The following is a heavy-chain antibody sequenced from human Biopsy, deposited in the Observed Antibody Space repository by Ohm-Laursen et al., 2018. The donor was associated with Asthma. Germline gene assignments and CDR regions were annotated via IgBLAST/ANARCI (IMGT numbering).Heavy chain of an antibody. V-gene: IGHV4-39*01. CDR3: ARFTASITIFGVVNNWFDP. J-gene: IGHJ5*02. CDR2: IYYSGST. Sequence: TFSSYAMSWVRQPPGKGLEWIGSIYYSGSTYYNPSLKSRVTISVDTSKNQFSLKLSSVTAADTAVYYCARFTASITIFGVVNNWFDPWGQGTLVTVSS. D-gene: IGHD3-3*01. CDR1: TFSSYA.